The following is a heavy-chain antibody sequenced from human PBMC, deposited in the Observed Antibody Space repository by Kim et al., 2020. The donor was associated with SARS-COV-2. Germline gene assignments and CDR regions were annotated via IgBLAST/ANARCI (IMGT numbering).Heavy chain of an antibody. J-gene: IGHJ3*02. Sequence: SQTLSLTCAISGDSVSSNSAAWNWIRQSPSRGLEWLGRTYYRSKWYNDYAVPVKSRITINPDTSKNQFSLQLNSVTPEDTAVYYCASVSHRMGTTGARAFDIWGQGTMVTVSS. CDR2: TYYRSKWYN. CDR1: GDSVSSNSAA. CDR3: ASVSHRMGTTGARAFDI. V-gene: IGHV6-1*01. D-gene: IGHD1-1*01.